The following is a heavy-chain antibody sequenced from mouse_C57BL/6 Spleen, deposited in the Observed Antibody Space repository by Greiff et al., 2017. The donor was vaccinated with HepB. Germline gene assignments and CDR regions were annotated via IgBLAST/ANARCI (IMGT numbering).Heavy chain of an antibody. Sequence: QVQLQQPGAELVRPGSSVKLSCKASGYTFTSYWMDWVKQRPGQGLEWIGNIYPSDSETHYNQKFKDKATLTVDKSSSTAYMQLISLTSEDSAVYYCARHYGSTMDYWGQGTSVTVSS. CDR3: ARHYGSTMDY. J-gene: IGHJ4*01. CDR1: GYTFTSYW. V-gene: IGHV1-61*01. D-gene: IGHD1-1*01. CDR2: IYPSDSET.